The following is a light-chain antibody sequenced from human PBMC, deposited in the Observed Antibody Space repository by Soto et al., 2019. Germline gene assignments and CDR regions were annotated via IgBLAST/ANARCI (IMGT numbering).Light chain of an antibody. J-gene: IGLJ1*01. V-gene: IGLV1-40*01. CDR3: QCYDSSLSGYV. CDR1: SSNIGARYN. Sequence: QSVLTQPPSVSGAPGQRVTISCTGSSSNIGARYNVHWYQQLPGTAPKLLIYGDTNRPSGVPDRFSGSKSGTSASLAITGLQADDEADYYCQCYDSSLSGYVFGTGTKLTVL. CDR2: GDT.